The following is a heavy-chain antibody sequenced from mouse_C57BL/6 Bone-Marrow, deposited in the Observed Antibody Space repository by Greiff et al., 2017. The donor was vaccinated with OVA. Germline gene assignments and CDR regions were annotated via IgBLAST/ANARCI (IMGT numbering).Heavy chain of an antibody. Sequence: EVKLVESGGGLVKPGGSLKLSCAASGFTFSDYGMHWVRQAPEKGLEWVAYISSGSSTIYYADTVKGRFTISRDNAKNTLFLQMTSLRSEDTAMYYCARHYYSNYLFAYWGQGTLVTVSA. CDR1: GFTFSDYG. J-gene: IGHJ3*01. D-gene: IGHD2-5*01. V-gene: IGHV5-17*01. CDR2: ISSGSSTI. CDR3: ARHYYSNYLFAY.